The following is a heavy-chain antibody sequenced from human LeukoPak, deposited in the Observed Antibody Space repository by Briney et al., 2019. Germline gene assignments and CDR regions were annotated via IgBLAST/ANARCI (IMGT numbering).Heavy chain of an antibody. Sequence: SGGSLRLSCAASGFTFSRYWMSWVRQAPGKGLEWVANIKQDGSEKYYVDSVKGRFTISRDNAKNSLSLQMNSLRAEDTAVYYCAKDWGSWGSGIDAFDLWGQGTMVTVSS. J-gene: IGHJ3*01. CDR3: AKDWGSWGSGIDAFDL. D-gene: IGHD6-13*01. V-gene: IGHV3-7*01. CDR2: IKQDGSEK. CDR1: GFTFSRYW.